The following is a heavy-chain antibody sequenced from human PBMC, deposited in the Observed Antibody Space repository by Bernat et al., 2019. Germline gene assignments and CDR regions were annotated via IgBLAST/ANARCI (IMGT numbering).Heavy chain of an antibody. J-gene: IGHJ3*02. CDR1: GFTFSSYG. CDR3: ARGRYSNGENHAFDI. D-gene: IGHD6-25*01. CDR2: IWYDGSNK. Sequence: QVQLVESGGGVVQPGRSLRLSCAASGFTFSSYGMHWVRQAPGKGLEWVAVIWYDGSNKYYADSVKGRFTISRDNSKNTLYLQMNSLRAEDTDVYYCARGRYSNGENHAFDIWGQGTMVTVSS. V-gene: IGHV3-33*01.